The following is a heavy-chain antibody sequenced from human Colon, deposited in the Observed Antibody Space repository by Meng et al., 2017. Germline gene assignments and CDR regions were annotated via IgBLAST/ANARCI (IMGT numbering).Heavy chain of an antibody. CDR2: INPTSGGT. CDR1: GYTFTNYS. J-gene: IGHJ4*02. CDR3: VRSYTNYFYSFDS. V-gene: IGHV1-2*06. D-gene: IGHD4-11*01. Sequence: SLTVSCKASGYTFTNYSLHWIRQVPGQAPEWMGRINPTSGGTNYAQIFQGRVTMTRDTSISAAFLDLSSLLPDDSAVYYCVRSYTNYFYSFDSWGQGSLVTVSS.